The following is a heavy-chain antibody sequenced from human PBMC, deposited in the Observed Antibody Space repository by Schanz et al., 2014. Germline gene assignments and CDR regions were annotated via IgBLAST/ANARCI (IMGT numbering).Heavy chain of an antibody. J-gene: IGHJ4*02. CDR1: GFGFSSYS. CDR3: ARIGGSVFDY. CDR2: ISGSGGNT. D-gene: IGHD3-10*01. Sequence: EVQLVESGGGLIQPGGSLRLSCAASGFGFSSYSMNWVRQAPGRGLEWVSIISGSGGNTYYADAVRGRFTISRDNSKTTVYLQMNSLRAEDTAVYYCARIGGSVFDYWAQGTLVTVSS. V-gene: IGHV3-23*04.